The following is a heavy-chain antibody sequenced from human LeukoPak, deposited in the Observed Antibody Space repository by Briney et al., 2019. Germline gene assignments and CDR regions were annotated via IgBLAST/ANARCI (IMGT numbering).Heavy chain of an antibody. Sequence: GGSLRLSCAASGFTFSSYAMSWVRQAPGKGLEWVSAISDSGGSTYYADSVKGRFTISRDNSKNSLYRQMNSLRAEDTAVYYCAKVTTGYFDYWGQGTLVTVSS. J-gene: IGHJ4*02. CDR1: GFTFSSYA. CDR3: AKVTTGYFDY. CDR2: ISDSGGST. V-gene: IGHV3-23*01. D-gene: IGHD1-14*01.